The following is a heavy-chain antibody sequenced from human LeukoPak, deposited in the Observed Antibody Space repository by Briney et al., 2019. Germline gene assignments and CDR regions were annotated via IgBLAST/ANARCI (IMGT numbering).Heavy chain of an antibody. CDR2: INQDGNKK. CDR1: GFNFSTYW. CDR3: ARRYMDV. V-gene: IGHV3-7*01. J-gene: IGHJ6*03. Sequence: GGSLRLSCAGSGFNFSTYWMHWVRQAPGKGLEWVANINQDGNKKYYVDSVKGRFTISRDNARNSLYLQMNSLRAEDTAVYYCARRYMDVWGKGTTVTVSS.